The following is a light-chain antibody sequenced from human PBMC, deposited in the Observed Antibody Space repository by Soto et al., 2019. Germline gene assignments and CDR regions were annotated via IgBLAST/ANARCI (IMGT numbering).Light chain of an antibody. J-gene: IGLJ1*01. CDR3: SSHTSGSTRV. CDR1: SSDVGGYDY. V-gene: IGLV2-14*01. CDR2: EVT. Sequence: SVLNQPASVPVAPRQSSAISCTGTSSDVGGYDYVSWYQQQPDKAPKLMIYEVTKRPSGVSNRFSGSKSGNTASLTISGLQSEDEADYYCSSHTSGSTRVFGTGTKVTVL.